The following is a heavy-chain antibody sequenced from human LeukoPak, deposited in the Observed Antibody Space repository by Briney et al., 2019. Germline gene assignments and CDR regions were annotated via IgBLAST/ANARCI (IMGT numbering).Heavy chain of an antibody. CDR3: AREIIWGTYRRLYYFDT. D-gene: IGHD3-16*02. CDR2: INHSGNT. Sequence: SETLSLTCGVSGGSFSGYYWNWIRQSPEKGLEWVGEINHSGNTRYNPSLRSRITMSVDTSRNHFSLKLSSVTAADTAVYFCAREIIWGTYRRLYYFDTWGQGTLVTVSS. V-gene: IGHV4-34*01. CDR1: GGSFSGYY. J-gene: IGHJ4*02.